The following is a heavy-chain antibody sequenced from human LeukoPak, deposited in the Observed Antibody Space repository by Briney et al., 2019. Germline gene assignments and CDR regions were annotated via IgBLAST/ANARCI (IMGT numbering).Heavy chain of an antibody. CDR1: GFTFSSYA. CDR3: AKDARRGSYSDY. J-gene: IGHJ4*02. CDR2: ISGSGGST. D-gene: IGHD1-26*01. Sequence: GGSLRLSCAASGFTFSSYAMTWVRQAPGKGLEWVSAISGSGGSTYYADSVKGRFTISRDSVKNALYLQMNSLRAEDTAVYYCAKDARRGSYSDYWGQGTLVTVSS. V-gene: IGHV3-23*01.